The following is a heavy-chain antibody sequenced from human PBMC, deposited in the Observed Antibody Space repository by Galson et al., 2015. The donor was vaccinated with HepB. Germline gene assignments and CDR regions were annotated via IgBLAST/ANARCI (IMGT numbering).Heavy chain of an antibody. CDR2: INPNSGDT. J-gene: IGHJ4*02. V-gene: IGHV1-2*04. CDR1: GYTFTGYY. Sequence: SVKVSCKASGYTFTGYYMHWVRQAPGQGLEWMGWINPNSGDTNYAQKFQGWVTMTRDTSISTAYMELSRLRSDDTAVYYCARDLGATVGATAYFDYWGQGTLVTVSS. D-gene: IGHD1-26*01. CDR3: ARDLGATVGATAYFDY.